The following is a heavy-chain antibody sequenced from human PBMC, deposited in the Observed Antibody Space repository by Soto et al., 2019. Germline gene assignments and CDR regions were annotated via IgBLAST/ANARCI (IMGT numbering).Heavy chain of an antibody. J-gene: IGHJ4*02. CDR2: IYWDDDK. V-gene: IGHV2-5*02. CDR3: AHRVLRTVFGLVTTTAIYFDF. CDR1: GFSLTTSGVG. D-gene: IGHD3-3*01. Sequence: QITLNESGPTPVKPRQTLTLTCTFSGFSLTTSGVGVGWIRQSPGKAPEGLAHIYWDDDKGYSPSLKSRLTITKDTSKNQVVLTMADLDPADTATYYCAHRVLRTVFGLVTTTAIYFDFWGQGTPVAVSS.